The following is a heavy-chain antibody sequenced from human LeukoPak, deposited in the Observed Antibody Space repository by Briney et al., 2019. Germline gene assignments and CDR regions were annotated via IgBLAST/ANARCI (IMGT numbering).Heavy chain of an antibody. J-gene: IGHJ4*02. CDR3: ARGGLRSSTRPNNDWDY. CDR1: GGTFSNYA. V-gene: IGHV1-69*05. D-gene: IGHD4-17*01. CDR2: IIPIFGTS. Sequence: SVKVSCKASGGTFSNYAISWVRQAPGQGLEWMGGIIPIFGTSNYAQKLQGRVTMTTDTSTSTAYMELRSLRSDDTAVYYCARGGLRSSTRPNNDWDYWGQGTLVTVSS.